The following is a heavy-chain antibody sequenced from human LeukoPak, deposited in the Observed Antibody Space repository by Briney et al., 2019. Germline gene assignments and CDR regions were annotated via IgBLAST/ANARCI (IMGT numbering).Heavy chain of an antibody. CDR1: GFTFSGYW. Sequence: GGSLRLSCAASGFTFSGYWMSWVGQAPGKWLEWVANIKQDGSEKYYVDSVKGRFTISRDNAKNSLYLQMNSLRAEDTAVYYCARDSSGYYPLDYWGQGTLVTVSS. D-gene: IGHD3-22*01. CDR2: IKQDGSEK. J-gene: IGHJ4*02. V-gene: IGHV3-7*01. CDR3: ARDSSGYYPLDY.